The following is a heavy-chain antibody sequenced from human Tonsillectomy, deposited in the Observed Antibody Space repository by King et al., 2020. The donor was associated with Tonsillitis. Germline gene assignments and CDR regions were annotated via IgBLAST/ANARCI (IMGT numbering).Heavy chain of an antibody. J-gene: IGHJ6*02. Sequence: VQLVESGGGLVQPGGSLRLSCAASGFTFSSYAMSWVRQAPGKGLEWVAAISGSGGSTYYADSVKGRFTISRDNSKNTLYLQMTSLRAEETAVYYCAKVYVVDTAMVYYYYGMDVWGQGTTVTVSS. CDR1: GFTFSSYA. V-gene: IGHV3-23*04. D-gene: IGHD5-18*01. CDR3: AKVYVVDTAMVYYYYGMDV. CDR2: ISGSGGST.